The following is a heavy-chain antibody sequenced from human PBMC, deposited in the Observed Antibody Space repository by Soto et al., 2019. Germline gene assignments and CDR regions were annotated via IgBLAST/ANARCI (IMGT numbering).Heavy chain of an antibody. CDR2: INPDSGGT. J-gene: IGHJ4*02. D-gene: IGHD3-22*01. V-gene: IGHV1-2*04. Sequence: VASVKVSCKASGYTFTGYYMHWVRQAPGQGLEWMGWINPDSGGTNYAQKFQGWVTMTRDTSISTAYMELSRLRSDDTAVYYCARDRTDYYDSSGYYYDYWGQGTLVTVSS. CDR3: ARDRTDYYDSSGYYYDY. CDR1: GYTFTGYY.